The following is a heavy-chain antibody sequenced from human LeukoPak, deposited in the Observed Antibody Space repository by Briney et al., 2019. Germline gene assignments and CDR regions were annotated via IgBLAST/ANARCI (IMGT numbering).Heavy chain of an antibody. CDR3: ATSRPYSTSYYYYMDV. D-gene: IGHD6-6*01. J-gene: IGHJ6*03. CDR1: GGSISSSSYY. V-gene: IGHV4-39*01. CDR2: IYYSGST. Sequence: SETLSLTCTVSGGSISSSSYYWGWIRQPPGKGPEWIGSIYYSGSTYYNPSLKSRVTISVDTSKNQFSLKLSSVTAADTAVYYCATSRPYSTSYYYYMDVWGKGTTVTVSS.